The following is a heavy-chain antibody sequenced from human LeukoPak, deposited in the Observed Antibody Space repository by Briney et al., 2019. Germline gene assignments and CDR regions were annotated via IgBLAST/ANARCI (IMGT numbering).Heavy chain of an antibody. J-gene: IGHJ4*02. D-gene: IGHD1-1*01. CDR1: GGSISSYY. CDR3: ARGPAGTTYYDY. V-gene: IGHV4-59*08. Sequence: PSETLSLTCTVSGGSISSYYWSWIRQPPGKGLEWIGYIYYSGSTNYNPSLKSRVTISVDTSKNQFSLKLSSVTAADTAVYYCARGPAGTTYYDYWGQGTLVTVSS. CDR2: IYYSGST.